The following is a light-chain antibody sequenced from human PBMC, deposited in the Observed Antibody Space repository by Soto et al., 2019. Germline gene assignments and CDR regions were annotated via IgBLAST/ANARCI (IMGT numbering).Light chain of an antibody. Sequence: EIVLTQSPGTLSLSPGERATLSCRDSQSVSGNDLAWHQQKPGQAPRLLIYAVSRRATGIPDRFSGSGSGTDFTLTISRLEPEDFAVDYCQHYCWSPLTFGQGTKVEIK. CDR3: QHYCWSPLT. J-gene: IGKJ1*01. V-gene: IGKV3-20*01. CDR2: AVS. CDR1: QSVSGND.